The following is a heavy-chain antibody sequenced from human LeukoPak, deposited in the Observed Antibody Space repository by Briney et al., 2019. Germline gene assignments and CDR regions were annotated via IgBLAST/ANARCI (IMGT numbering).Heavy chain of an antibody. J-gene: IGHJ4*02. CDR3: ARVCNYDLLTGYFDF. CDR1: GCTFSNYT. V-gene: IGHV1-69*13. CDR2: IIPDFGTA. Sequence: SVKVSCKASGCTFSNYTFTWVRQAPGQGLEWMGGIIPDFGTATYAQKFQGRVTITADESTSTGYMELSRLNYDDTAVHYSARVCNYDLLTGYFDFWGQGTLVTVSS. D-gene: IGHD3-9*01.